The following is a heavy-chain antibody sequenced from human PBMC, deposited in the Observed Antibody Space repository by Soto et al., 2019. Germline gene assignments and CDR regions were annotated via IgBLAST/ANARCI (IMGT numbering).Heavy chain of an antibody. CDR3: AKDSGYNYGYFRWFDP. CDR1: GGSISSYY. CDR2: IYYSEST. J-gene: IGHJ5*02. V-gene: IGHV4-59*01. D-gene: IGHD5-18*01. Sequence: PSETLSLTCTVSGGSISSYYWSWIRQPPGKGLEWIGYIYYSESTNYNPSLKSRVIISVDTSNNQFSLRLSSVTAADTAVYYCAKDSGYNYGYFRWFDPWGQGTLVTVSS.